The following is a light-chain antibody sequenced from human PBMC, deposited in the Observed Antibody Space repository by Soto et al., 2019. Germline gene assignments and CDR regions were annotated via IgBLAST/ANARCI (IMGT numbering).Light chain of an antibody. CDR2: EVS. CDR1: SSDVGGYNY. V-gene: IGLV2-14*01. Sequence: QSALTQPASVSGSPGQSITISCTGTSSDVGGYNYVSWYQQHPGKAPKLMIYEVSNRPSGVSNHFSGSKSGNTASLTISGLRVEDEADYYCSSYTSSKTWVFGGGTQLTVL. J-gene: IGLJ3*02. CDR3: SSYTSSKTWV.